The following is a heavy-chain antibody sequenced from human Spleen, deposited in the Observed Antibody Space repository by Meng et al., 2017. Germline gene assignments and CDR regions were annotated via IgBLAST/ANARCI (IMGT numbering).Heavy chain of an antibody. CDR1: GFTFDDYG. V-gene: IGHV3-20*04. CDR2: INWNGGST. Sequence: GGSLRLSCAASGFTFDDYGMSWVRQAPGKGLEWVSGINWNGGSTYYADSVKGRFTISRDNSKNTLFLQMNSLRTEDTAVYYCTREDFLVVPVAMAWVDYWGQGTLVT. J-gene: IGHJ4*02. CDR3: TREDFLVVPVAMAWVDY. D-gene: IGHD2-2*01.